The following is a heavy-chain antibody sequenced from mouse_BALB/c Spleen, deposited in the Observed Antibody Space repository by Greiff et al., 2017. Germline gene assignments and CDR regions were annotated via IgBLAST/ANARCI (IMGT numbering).Heavy chain of an antibody. J-gene: IGHJ4*01. V-gene: IGHV1-7*01. CDR3: TREGLITTATYAMDY. CDR1: GYTFTSYW. Sequence: VQLQQSGAELAKPGASVKMSCKASGYTFTSYWMHWVKQRPGQGLEWIGYINPSTGYTEYNQKFKDKATLTADKSSSTAYMQLSSLTSEDSAVYYCTREGLITTATYAMDYWGQGTSVTVSS. CDR2: INPSTGYT. D-gene: IGHD1-2*01.